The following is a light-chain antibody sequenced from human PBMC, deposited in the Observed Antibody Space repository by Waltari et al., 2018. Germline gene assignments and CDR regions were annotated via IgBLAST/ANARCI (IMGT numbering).Light chain of an antibody. Sequence: EIVMTQSPATLSVSPGEGATLSCRASQRVSSNLAWYQQNPGQAPRLLIYGASTMATGIPARFSGSGSGTDFTLTISSLQSEDFAVYYCQQYNNWPLTFGGGTKVEIK. J-gene: IGKJ4*01. CDR3: QQYNNWPLT. V-gene: IGKV3-15*01. CDR2: GAS. CDR1: QRVSSN.